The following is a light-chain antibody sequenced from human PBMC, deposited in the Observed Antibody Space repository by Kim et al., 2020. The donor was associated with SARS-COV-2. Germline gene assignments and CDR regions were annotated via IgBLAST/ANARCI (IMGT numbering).Light chain of an antibody. Sequence: SSELTQDPAVSVALGQTIRITCQGDSLRYSSASWYHHKPGQAPVLVIYGKNTRPSGIPDRFSGSSSGNTAFLTITGAQAEDEADYYCNSRDSSGKHYVFGTGTKVTVL. CDR2: GKN. V-gene: IGLV3-19*01. J-gene: IGLJ1*01. CDR3: NSRDSSGKHYV. CDR1: SLRYSS.